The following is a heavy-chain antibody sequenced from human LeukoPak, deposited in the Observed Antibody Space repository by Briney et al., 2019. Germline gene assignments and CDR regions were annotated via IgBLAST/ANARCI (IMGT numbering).Heavy chain of an antibody. CDR2: ISWNSGSI. CDR3: AKGGIAVAGLFDI. CDR1: GFTFSSYA. Sequence: GGSLRLSCAASGFTFSSYAMSWVRQAPGKGLEWVSGISWNSGSIGYADSVKGRFTISRDNAKNSLYLQMNSLRAEDTALYYCAKGGIAVAGLFDIWGQGTMVTVSS. J-gene: IGHJ3*02. V-gene: IGHV3-9*01. D-gene: IGHD6-19*01.